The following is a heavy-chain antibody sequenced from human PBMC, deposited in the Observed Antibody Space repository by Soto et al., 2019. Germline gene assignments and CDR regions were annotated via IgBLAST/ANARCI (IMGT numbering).Heavy chain of an antibody. J-gene: IGHJ3*01. V-gene: IGHV3-23*01. D-gene: IGHD3-22*01. CDR3: AKDPLVITMILDSYHDTFDV. CDR2: ISASGTRT. Sequence: QLLESGGGLVQPGGALRLSCTASGFTFTNYAITWVRQAPGKGLEWVSAISASGTRTYYADSVKGRFIISRDSSKNTLYLQMNSLRVEDTAVYYCAKDPLVITMILDSYHDTFDVWGQGTMVTVSS. CDR1: GFTFTNYA.